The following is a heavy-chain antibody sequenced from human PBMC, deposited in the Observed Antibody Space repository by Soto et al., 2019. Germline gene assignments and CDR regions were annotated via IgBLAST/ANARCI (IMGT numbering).Heavy chain of an antibody. CDR2: IKQDGSEK. D-gene: IGHD2-21*02. CDR3: ARSRGLDH. J-gene: IGHJ4*02. Sequence: EEQLVESGGGLVQPGGSLRLSCAASGFAFNTYWMSWVRQAPGKGLEWVANIKQDGSEKYYVDSVKGRFTISRDNAKNSLFLQMDSLRAEYTDVYYCARSRGLDHWGQGTLVTVSS. V-gene: IGHV3-7*01. CDR1: GFAFNTYW.